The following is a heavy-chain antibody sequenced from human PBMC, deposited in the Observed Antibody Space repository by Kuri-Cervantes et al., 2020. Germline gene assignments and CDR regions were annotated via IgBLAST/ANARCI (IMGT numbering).Heavy chain of an antibody. CDR1: GGSISSYY. CDR2: INHSGST. J-gene: IGHJ4*02. CDR3: ARGLGVVVPAAIVWGY. V-gene: IGHV4-34*01. D-gene: IGHD2-2*02. Sequence: SETLSLTCTVSGGSISSYYWSWIRQPPGKGLEWIGEINHSGSTNYNPSLKSRVTISVDTSKNQFSLKLSSVTAADTAVYYCARGLGVVVPAAIVWGYWGQGTLVTVSS.